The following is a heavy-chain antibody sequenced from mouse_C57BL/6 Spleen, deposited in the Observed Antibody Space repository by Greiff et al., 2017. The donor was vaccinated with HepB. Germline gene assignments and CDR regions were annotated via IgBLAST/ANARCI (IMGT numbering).Heavy chain of an antibody. J-gene: IGHJ1*03. CDR2: IYPGDGDT. D-gene: IGHD1-1*01. CDR1: GYAFSSYW. Sequence: VQLQESGAELVKPGASVKISCKASGYAFSSYWMNWVKQRPGKGLEWIGQIYPGDGDTNYNGKFKGKATLTADKSSSTAYMQLSSLTSEDSAVYFCARLDYYGSKRYFDVWGTGTTVTVSS. V-gene: IGHV1-80*01. CDR3: ARLDYYGSKRYFDV.